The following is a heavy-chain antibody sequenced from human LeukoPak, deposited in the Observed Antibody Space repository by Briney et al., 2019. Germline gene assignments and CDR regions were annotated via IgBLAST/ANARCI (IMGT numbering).Heavy chain of an antibody. D-gene: IGHD2-15*01. CDR3: ARGGCGGGTCYTSWLDP. J-gene: IGHJ5*02. V-gene: IGHV1-2*02. CDR1: GYTFTDYY. Sequence: ASVRVSCKASGYTFTDYYVHWVRQAPGQGLEWVGWINPTSGGTNYAQKFQDRVTLTRDTSITTAYMELNRLYSDDTAIYYCARGGCGGGTCYTSWLDPWGQGTLVTVSS. CDR2: INPTSGGT.